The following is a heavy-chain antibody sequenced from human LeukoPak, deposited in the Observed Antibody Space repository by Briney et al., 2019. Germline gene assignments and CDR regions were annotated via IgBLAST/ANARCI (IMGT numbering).Heavy chain of an antibody. CDR1: GFTFSSYG. Sequence: AGGSLRLSCAASGFTFSSYGMHWIRQAPGKGLEWVAVIWYDGSNRYYAYSVKGRFTISRDNSKNTLYLQMNSLRAEDTAVYYCAREGAGRRFDYWGQGTLVTVSS. D-gene: IGHD1-1*01. V-gene: IGHV3-33*01. CDR3: AREGAGRRFDY. CDR2: IWYDGSNR. J-gene: IGHJ4*02.